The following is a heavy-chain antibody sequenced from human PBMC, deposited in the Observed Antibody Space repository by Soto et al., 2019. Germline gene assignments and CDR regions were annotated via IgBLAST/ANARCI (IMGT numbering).Heavy chain of an antibody. CDR1: GYTVTSHE. CDR3: AFSSRGSGWYSYYYYYGMDV. D-gene: IGHD6-19*01. CDR2: MNPNSGNT. Sequence: ASVKVSCKASGYTVTSHEINRVRQATGQGLEWMGWMNPNSGNTGYAQKFQGRDTMTRNTSISTAYMELSSLRSEDTAVYYCAFSSRGSGWYSYYYYYGMDVWGQGTTVTVSS. J-gene: IGHJ6*02. V-gene: IGHV1-8*02.